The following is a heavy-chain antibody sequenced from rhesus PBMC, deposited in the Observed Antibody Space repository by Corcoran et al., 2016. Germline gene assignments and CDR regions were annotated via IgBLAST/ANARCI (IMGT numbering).Heavy chain of an antibody. CDR3: ARERSNAFDF. CDR1: GGSISSGYYY. Sequence: QVQLQESGPGLVKPSETLSLTCAVSGGSISSGYYYWSWIRQPPGKGLEWIGYITYSGSTSYNPSLKSRVNISRDTSKTQFSRKLSAVTAADTAVYYCARERSNAFDFWGQGLRVTVSS. CDR2: ITYSGST. J-gene: IGHJ3*01. D-gene: IGHD1-44*02. V-gene: IGHV4-122*02.